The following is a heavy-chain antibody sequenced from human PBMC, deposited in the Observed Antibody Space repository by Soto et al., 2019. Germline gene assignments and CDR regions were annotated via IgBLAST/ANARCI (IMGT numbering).Heavy chain of an antibody. CDR2: IYYSGST. J-gene: IGHJ4*02. Sequence: PSETLSLTCTVSGGSMSSYYWNWIRQPPGKGLEWIGYIYYSGSTNYSPSLKSRVTLSLDTSKNQFSLKLSSVTAADTAVYYCARERAEDNEILCSYYTDYFDHWGQGTLVTVSS. V-gene: IGHV4-59*01. D-gene: IGHD3-9*01. CDR1: GGSMSSYY. CDR3: ARERAEDNEILCSYYTDYFDH.